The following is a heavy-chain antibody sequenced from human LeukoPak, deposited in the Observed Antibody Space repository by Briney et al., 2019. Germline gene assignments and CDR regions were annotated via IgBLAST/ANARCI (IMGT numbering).Heavy chain of an antibody. Sequence: SETLSLTCTVSGGSISRGSYYWSWIRQPPEKGLEWIGYIYYSGSTNYNPSLKSRVTISVDTSKNQFSLRLSSVTAADTAVYYCARGTAVAGTWGQGTLVTVSS. D-gene: IGHD6-19*01. J-gene: IGHJ5*02. V-gene: IGHV4-61*01. CDR2: IYYSGST. CDR1: GGSISRGSYY. CDR3: ARGTAVAGT.